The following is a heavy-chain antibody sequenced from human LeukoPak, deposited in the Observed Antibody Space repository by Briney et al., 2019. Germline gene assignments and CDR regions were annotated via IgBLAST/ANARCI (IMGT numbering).Heavy chain of an antibody. D-gene: IGHD3-3*01. Sequence: GESLKISCKGSGYSFTSYWIGWVRQMPGKGLEWMGIIYPGDSDTRYSPSFQGQVTISADKSISTAYLQWSSLKASDTAMYYCARGRTVRDFWSGMIEVDFDYWGQGTLVTVSS. CDR3: ARGRTVRDFWSGMIEVDFDY. CDR1: GYSFTSYW. V-gene: IGHV5-51*01. CDR2: IYPGDSDT. J-gene: IGHJ4*02.